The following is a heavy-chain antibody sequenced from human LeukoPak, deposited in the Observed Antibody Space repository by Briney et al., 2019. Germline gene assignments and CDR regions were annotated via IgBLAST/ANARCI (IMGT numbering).Heavy chain of an antibody. Sequence: GGSLRLSCAASGFTFSNYAMSWVRQAPGKGLEWVSAISTSGSGGATYYADSVKGRFTISRDNAKNSLYLQMNSLRAEDTAVYYCASAVPAAASFDYWGQGTLVTVSS. V-gene: IGHV3-23*01. J-gene: IGHJ4*02. D-gene: IGHD2-2*01. CDR1: GFTFSNYA. CDR2: ISTSGSGGAT. CDR3: ASAVPAAASFDY.